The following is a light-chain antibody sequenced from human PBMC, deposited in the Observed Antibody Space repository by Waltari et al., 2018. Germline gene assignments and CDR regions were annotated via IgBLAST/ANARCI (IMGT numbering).Light chain of an antibody. Sequence: QSVLTQPPSLSGAPGQWVTIPCTGSSYNIGPGYGVQLYQQFPGTAPKLLIYDNTIRPSGVPARFSGSKSGTSASLAITGLQAEDEADYYCQSYDSSLRGFYVFGTGTKVTV. V-gene: IGLV1-40*01. CDR1: SYNIGPGYG. CDR2: DNT. CDR3: QSYDSSLRGFYV. J-gene: IGLJ1*01.